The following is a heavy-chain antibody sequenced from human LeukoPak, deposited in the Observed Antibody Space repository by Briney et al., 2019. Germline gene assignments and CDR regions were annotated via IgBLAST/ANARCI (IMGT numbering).Heavy chain of an antibody. D-gene: IGHD6-13*01. CDR2: INHSGST. V-gene: IGHV4-34*01. CDR3: ARGGSGSSWYRNYWYFDL. J-gene: IGHJ2*01. CDR1: GGSFSGYY. Sequence: PSETLSLTCAVYGGSFSGYYWSWIRQPPGKGLEWIGEINHSGSTNYNPSLKSRVTISVDTSKNQFSLKLSSVTAADTAVYYCARGGSGSSWYRNYWYFDLWGRGTLVTVSS.